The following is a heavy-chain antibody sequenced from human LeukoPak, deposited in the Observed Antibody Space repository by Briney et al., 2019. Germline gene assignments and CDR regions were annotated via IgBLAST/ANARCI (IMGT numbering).Heavy chain of an antibody. D-gene: IGHD1-7*01. CDR3: ARDLSASWYYLGS. Sequence: GGSLRLSCKDSESTFADYGMSWVRQTPGKGLEWVSGINWKGDNTANADSVKGGSTIARDNAKNSLFLQMTSLRAEDAALYYCARDLSASWYYLGSWGQGTLVTVSS. V-gene: IGHV3-20*04. CDR2: INWKGDNT. CDR1: ESTFADYG. J-gene: IGHJ4*02.